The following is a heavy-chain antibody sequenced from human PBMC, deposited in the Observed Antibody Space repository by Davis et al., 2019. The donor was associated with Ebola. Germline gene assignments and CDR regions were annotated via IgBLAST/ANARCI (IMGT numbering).Heavy chain of an antibody. CDR1: GFSLRTYD. D-gene: IGHD2-2*01. CDR3: VRPAFGSHYFDY. CDR2: IGTAGDT. V-gene: IGHV3-13*01. Sequence: GESLKISCAASGFSLRTYDMHWVRQVTGKTLEWVSAIGTAGDTYYPASVKGRFTISRENARHSLYLQMNSLRTEDTAVYYCVRPAFGSHYFDYWGQGILVTVSS. J-gene: IGHJ4*02.